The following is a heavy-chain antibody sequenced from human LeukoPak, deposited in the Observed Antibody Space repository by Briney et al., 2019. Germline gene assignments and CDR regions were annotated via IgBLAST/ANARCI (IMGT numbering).Heavy chain of an antibody. CDR3: ARRGLSSTGLDY. V-gene: IGHV3-48*04. CDR1: GFTFSSYW. D-gene: IGHD2-2*01. J-gene: IGHJ4*02. Sequence: GGSLRLSCAASGFTFSSYWMSWVRQAPGKGLEWVSYYADSVKGRFTISRDNAKNSLFLQMNSLRAEDTAVYYCARRGLSSTGLDYWGQGTLVTVFS.